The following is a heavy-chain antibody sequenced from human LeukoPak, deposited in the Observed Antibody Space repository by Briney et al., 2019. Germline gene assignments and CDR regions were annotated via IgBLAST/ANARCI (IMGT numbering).Heavy chain of an antibody. CDR3: AREGIRGSYYTD. J-gene: IGHJ1*01. D-gene: IGHD1-26*01. CDR2: IYYSGTT. V-gene: IGHV4-59*01. Sequence: SETLSLTCTVSGGSINNYYWSWIRQPPGKGLEWIGYIYYSGTTKYNPSLSSRVTISVDTSKNQFSLNLTSVTAADTAVYYRAREGIRGSYYTDWGQGTLVIVSS. CDR1: GGSINNYY.